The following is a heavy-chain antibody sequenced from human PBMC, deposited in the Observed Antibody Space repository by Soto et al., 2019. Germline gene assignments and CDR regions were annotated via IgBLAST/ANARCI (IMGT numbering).Heavy chain of an antibody. CDR3: ASIYDSSGYYYGNNRFDP. D-gene: IGHD3-22*01. Sequence: SRTLSLTCTVPGASIGTSDYSWSWICQHQGKGLEWIGYIYYSGGTYYNPSLKSRVTISVDTSKNQFSLELSSVTAADTAVYYCASIYDSSGYYYGNNRFDPWGQGTLVTVS. CDR2: IYYSGGT. CDR1: GASIGTSDYS. J-gene: IGHJ5*02. V-gene: IGHV4-31*02.